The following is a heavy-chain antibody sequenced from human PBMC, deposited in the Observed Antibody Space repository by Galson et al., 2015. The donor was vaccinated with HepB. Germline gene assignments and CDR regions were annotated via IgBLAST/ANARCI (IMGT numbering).Heavy chain of an antibody. Sequence: SVKVSCKASGGTFSSYAISWVRQAPGQGLEWMGGIIPIFGTANYAQKFQGRVTITAAKSTSTAYMELSSLRSEDTAVYYCARDPGGDGYNGPFDYWGQGTLVTVSS. CDR3: ARDPGGDGYNGPFDY. J-gene: IGHJ4*02. D-gene: IGHD5-24*01. V-gene: IGHV1-69*06. CDR2: IIPIFGTA. CDR1: GGTFSSYA.